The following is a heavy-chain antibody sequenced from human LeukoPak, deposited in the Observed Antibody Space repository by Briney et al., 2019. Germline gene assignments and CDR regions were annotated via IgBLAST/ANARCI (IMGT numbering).Heavy chain of an antibody. Sequence: SETLSLTCTVSGGSISSGGYYWSWIRQPPGKGLEWIGYIYHSGSTYYNPSLKSRVTISVDRSKNQFSLKLSSVTAADTAVYYCARVPPRRYFDYWGQGTLVTVSS. J-gene: IGHJ4*02. V-gene: IGHV4-30-2*01. CDR2: IYHSGST. CDR3: ARVPPRRYFDY. CDR1: GGSISSGGYY.